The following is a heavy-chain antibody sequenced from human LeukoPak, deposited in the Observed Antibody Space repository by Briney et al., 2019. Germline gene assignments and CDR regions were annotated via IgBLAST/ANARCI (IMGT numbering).Heavy chain of an antibody. J-gene: IGHJ6*02. CDR1: GFTFSDYY. D-gene: IGHD3-22*01. V-gene: IGHV3-11*01. CDR2: ISSSGSTI. Sequence: GGSLRLSCAASGFTFSDYYMSWIRQAPGKGLEWVSYISSSGSTIYYADSVKGRFTISRDNAKNSLYLQMNSLRAEDAAVYYCARERVVVVNTYYYYYGMDVWGQGTTVTVSS. CDR3: ARERVVVVNTYYYYYGMDV.